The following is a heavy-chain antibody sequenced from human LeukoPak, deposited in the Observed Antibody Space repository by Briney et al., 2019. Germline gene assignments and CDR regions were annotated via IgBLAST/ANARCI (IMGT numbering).Heavy chain of an antibody. CDR3: ARGPSLDY. CDR1: GGSFSGYY. J-gene: IGHJ4*02. CDR2: INHSGST. Sequence: SETLSLTCAVYGGSFSGYYWSWIRQPPGKGLEWIGEINHSGSTNYNPSLKSRVTISVDTSKNQFSLKLSSVTAADSAVYYCARGPSLDYWGQGTLVTVSS. V-gene: IGHV4-34*01.